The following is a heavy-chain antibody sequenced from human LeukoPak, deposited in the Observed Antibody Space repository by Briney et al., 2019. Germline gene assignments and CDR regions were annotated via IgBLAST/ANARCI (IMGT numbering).Heavy chain of an antibody. CDR1: GYTFINYA. Sequence: ASVKVSCKASGYTFINYAIHWVRQAPGQRLEWMGWINAGNGNTKYSQKFQGRVTITRDTSASTAYMELSSLRSEDTAVYYCARGAAVAGKHFDYWGQGTLVTVSS. CDR2: INAGNGNT. J-gene: IGHJ4*02. D-gene: IGHD6-19*01. CDR3: ARGAAVAGKHFDY. V-gene: IGHV1-3*01.